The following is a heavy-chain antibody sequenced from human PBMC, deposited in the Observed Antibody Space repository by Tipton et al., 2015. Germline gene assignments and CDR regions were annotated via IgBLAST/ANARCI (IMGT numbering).Heavy chain of an antibody. CDR2: FFHSGNT. Sequence: TLSLTCDVSGYSISSGYYWSWIRQPPGKGLEWIGSFFHSGNTFHNPSLRSRVIISVDTSKNQISLTLNSVAAADTAVYYCARDLEHGMDVWGQGTTVTVSS. V-gene: IGHV4-38-2*02. CDR1: GYSISSGYY. J-gene: IGHJ6*02. CDR3: ARDLEHGMDV. D-gene: IGHD5-24*01.